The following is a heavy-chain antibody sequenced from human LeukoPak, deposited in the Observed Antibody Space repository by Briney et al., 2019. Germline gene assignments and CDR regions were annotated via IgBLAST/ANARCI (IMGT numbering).Heavy chain of an antibody. J-gene: IGHJ4*02. V-gene: IGHV3-30*02. CDR2: SWFAGDTK. CDR1: GFTFTSYG. CDR3: AKDTDDYLLD. Sequence: GGSLRLSFVASGFTFTSYGMHWVRQAPGKGLEWVAVSWFAGDTKYYAASVKGRFTISRDNSKNTVYLQLNSLRADDTAIYYCAKDTDDYLLDWGQGTLVTVSS. D-gene: IGHD5-12*01.